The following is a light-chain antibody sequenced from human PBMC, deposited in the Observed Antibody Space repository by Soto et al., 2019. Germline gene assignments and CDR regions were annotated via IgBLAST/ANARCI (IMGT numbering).Light chain of an antibody. CDR3: SSNVVGTNLKI. CDR2: EVI. J-gene: IGLJ2*01. V-gene: IGLV2-8*01. CDR1: YSDVGGSNY. Sequence: QSALTQPPSASGSPGQSVTISCTGTYSDVGGSNYVSWYQQHPGKAPKLVIYEVIQRPSGVPDRFSGSRSGNTASLTVSRLQAEDEADYYCSSNVVGTNLKIFSGGTKLAVL.